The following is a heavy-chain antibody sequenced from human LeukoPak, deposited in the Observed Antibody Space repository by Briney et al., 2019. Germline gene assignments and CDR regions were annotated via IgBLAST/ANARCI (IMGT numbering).Heavy chain of an antibody. D-gene: IGHD6-13*01. V-gene: IGHV6-1*01. CDR3: ARASSWYSGLRGNFDY. Sequence: SQTLSLTCAISGDSVSRNSAAWNWIRQSPSRGLEWLGRTYYRSKWYSDYAVSVKSRITINPDTSKNQFSLQLNSVAPEDTAVYYCARASSWYSGLRGNFDYWGQGTLVTVSS. J-gene: IGHJ4*02. CDR2: TYYRSKWYS. CDR1: GDSVSRNSAA.